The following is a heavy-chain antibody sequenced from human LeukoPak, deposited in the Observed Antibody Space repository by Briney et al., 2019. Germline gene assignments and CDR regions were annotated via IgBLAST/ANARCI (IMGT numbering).Heavy chain of an antibody. CDR3: VRDADQRWQVLGVYSYGMDV. CDR1: GFTFSSYE. D-gene: IGHD2-15*01. CDR2: ISSSGRTI. V-gene: IGHV3-48*03. Sequence: PGGSLRLSCAASGFTFSSYEMNWVRQAPGKGLEWVSYISSSGRTIYYADSVKGRFTISRDNAQNSLYLQMNSLRAEDTAVYYCVRDADQRWQVLGVYSYGMDVWGQGTTVTVSS. J-gene: IGHJ6*02.